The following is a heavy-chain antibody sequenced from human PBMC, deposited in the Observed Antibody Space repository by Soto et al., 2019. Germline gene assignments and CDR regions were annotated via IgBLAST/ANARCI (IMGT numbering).Heavy chain of an antibody. J-gene: IGHJ4*02. D-gene: IGHD5-18*01. CDR3: TRERGGYGLFDS. CDR2: IYPSGMP. V-gene: IGHV4-30-2*01. CDR1: GGSISNAAYS. Sequence: SETLSLTCTASGGSISNAAYSWSWIRQPPGKGLEWIGYIYPSGMPFYNPSLRSRVTISIDRSNDQFSLNLKSVTAADTAVYYCTRERGGYGLFDSWGQGTLVTV.